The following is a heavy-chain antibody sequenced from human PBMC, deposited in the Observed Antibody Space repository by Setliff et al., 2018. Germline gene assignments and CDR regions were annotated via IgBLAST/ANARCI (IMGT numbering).Heavy chain of an antibody. D-gene: IGHD3-22*01. Sequence: ASETLSLTCTVSGGSISSDDYYWSWIRQPPGKGLEWIGYIYSSGSTYYNPSLKSRVSISVDTSKNQFSLKLSSVTAADTAVYYCARESRYYYDNLGTLDYWGQGTLVTVS. CDR2: IYSSGST. V-gene: IGHV4-30-4*08. J-gene: IGHJ4*02. CDR3: ARESRYYYDNLGTLDY. CDR1: GGSISSDDYY.